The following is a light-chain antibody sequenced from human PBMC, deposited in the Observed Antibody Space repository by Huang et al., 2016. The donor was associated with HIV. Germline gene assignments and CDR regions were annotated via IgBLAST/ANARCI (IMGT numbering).Light chain of an antibody. CDR3: MEALQTPYT. Sequence: DVVMTQSPLSLPVPPGDPASISCRSSQRLRQRNGLTYLDWYLQKPGQSPQLLIHLGSSRASVVPDRFSGGGSGTDFSLNISRVEAEDAGIYYCMEALQTPYTFGRGTKLEIK. J-gene: IGKJ2*01. CDR1: QRLRQRNGLTY. V-gene: IGKV2-28*01. CDR2: LGS.